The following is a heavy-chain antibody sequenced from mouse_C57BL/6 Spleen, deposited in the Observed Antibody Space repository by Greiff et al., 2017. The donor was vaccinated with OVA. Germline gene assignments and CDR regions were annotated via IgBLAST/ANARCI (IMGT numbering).Heavy chain of an antibody. CDR2: FHPYNDDT. V-gene: IGHV1-47*01. CDR3: ARQDYSNYEGFAY. Sequence: VQLLESGAELVKPGASVKMSCKASGYTFTTYPMEWMKQNHGKSLEWIGNFHPYNDDTKYNEKFKGKATLTVEKSSSTVYLELSRLTSDDSAVYYCARQDYSNYEGFAYWGQGTLVTVAA. D-gene: IGHD2-5*01. J-gene: IGHJ3*01. CDR1: GYTFTTYP.